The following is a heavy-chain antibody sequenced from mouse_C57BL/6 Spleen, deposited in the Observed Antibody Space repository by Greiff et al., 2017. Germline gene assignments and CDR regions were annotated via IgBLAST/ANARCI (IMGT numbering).Heavy chain of an antibody. CDR2: INPGSGGT. D-gene: IGHD2-5*01. J-gene: IGHJ2*01. CDR3: ARTDYSNLDD. CDR1: GYAFTNYL. Sequence: QVQLLQSGAELVRPGTSVKVSCKASGYAFTNYLIAWVTQRPGQGLEWIGVINPGSGGTNYNEKFKGKATLTTDKSYSTAYMQHSRLTSEDSAVYFRARTDYSNLDDWGQGTTLTVSS. V-gene: IGHV1-54*01.